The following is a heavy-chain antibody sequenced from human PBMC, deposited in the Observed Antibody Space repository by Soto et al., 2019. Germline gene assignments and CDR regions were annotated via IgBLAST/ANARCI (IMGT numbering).Heavy chain of an antibody. J-gene: IGHJ6*03. CDR2: ISWNSGSI. CDR1: GFTFDDYA. Sequence: EVQLVESGGGLVQPGRSLRLSCAASGFTFDDYAMHWVRQAPGKGLEGVSGISWNSGSIGYADSVKGRFTISRDNAKNSLYLQMNSLRAEDTALYYCAKGKYQLLYPYYYYYYMDVWGKGTTVTVSS. V-gene: IGHV3-9*01. D-gene: IGHD2-2*02. CDR3: AKGKYQLLYPYYYYYYMDV.